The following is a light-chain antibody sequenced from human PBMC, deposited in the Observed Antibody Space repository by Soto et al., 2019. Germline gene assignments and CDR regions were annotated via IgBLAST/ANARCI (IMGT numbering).Light chain of an antibody. Sequence: EIVLTQSPGTLSLSPGESATLSCRARQSISGTYLAWYQHKPGQAPRLLIYGASSRATCVPDRFSGSGSGTDFTLTIRRLEPEDFAVYFCQQYGTSVYTLGQGTTLEIK. CDR1: QSISGTY. CDR2: GAS. CDR3: QQYGTSVYT. V-gene: IGKV3-20*01. J-gene: IGKJ2*01.